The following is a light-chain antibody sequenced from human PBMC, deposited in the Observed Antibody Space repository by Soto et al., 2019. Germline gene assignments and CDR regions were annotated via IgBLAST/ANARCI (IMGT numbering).Light chain of an antibody. V-gene: IGKV3-20*01. CDR3: QQYGSSPYT. CDR2: GAS. CDR1: QSVSSSY. J-gene: IGKJ2*01. Sequence: EIGLTQSPGTLSLAPGERATLSCRASQSVSSSYLAWYQQKPGEAPRLLIYGASSRATGIPDRFSGSGSGTDFTLTISRLEPEDFAVYYCQQYGSSPYTFGQETKLEIK.